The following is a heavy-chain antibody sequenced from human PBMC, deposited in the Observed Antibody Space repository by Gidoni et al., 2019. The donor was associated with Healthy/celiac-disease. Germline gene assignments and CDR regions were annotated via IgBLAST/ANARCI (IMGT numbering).Heavy chain of an antibody. CDR1: GGTFRSYA. CDR3: ALRPSPPQYGRRQGFDY. V-gene: IGHV1-69*01. Sequence: QVQLVQSGAEVKKPGSSVKVSCKASGGTFRSYAISWVRQAPGQGLEWMGGIIHIFGTANYEQKFQGRVTITADESTSTAYMELSSLRSEDTAVYYWALRPSPPQYGRRQGFDYWGQGTLVTVSS. CDR2: IIHIFGTA. J-gene: IGHJ4*02. D-gene: IGHD3-10*01.